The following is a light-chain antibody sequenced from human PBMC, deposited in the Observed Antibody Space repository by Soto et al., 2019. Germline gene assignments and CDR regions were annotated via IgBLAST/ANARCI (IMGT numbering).Light chain of an antibody. V-gene: IGKV1-39*01. CDR1: QSIISY. Sequence: DIHPTQSPSSLSASVGDRVTITCRASQSIISYLSWYQQKPGKAPKLLIYAATTLQSGVPSRFSGSGSGTDFTLTISSLQPEDSATYYCQQSYDILSFGGGTKVDIK. CDR3: QQSYDILS. J-gene: IGKJ4*01. CDR2: AAT.